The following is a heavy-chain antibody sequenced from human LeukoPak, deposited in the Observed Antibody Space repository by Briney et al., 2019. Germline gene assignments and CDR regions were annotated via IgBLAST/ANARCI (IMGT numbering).Heavy chain of an antibody. V-gene: IGHV4-59*01. CDR2: IYYSGTT. Sequence: SETLSLTCTASGGSMSSYYWTWIRQPPGKGLEWVGYIYYSGTTEYNPSLKSRVTISLDTSKNQFSLKLSSVTAADTAVYYCAREGTAGTNLNWFDPWGQGTLVTVSS. D-gene: IGHD1-1*01. J-gene: IGHJ5*02. CDR3: AREGTAGTNLNWFDP. CDR1: GGSMSSYY.